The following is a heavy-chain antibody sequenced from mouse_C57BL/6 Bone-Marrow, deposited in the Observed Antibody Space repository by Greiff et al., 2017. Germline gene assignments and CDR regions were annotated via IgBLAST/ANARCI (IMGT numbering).Heavy chain of an antibody. Sequence: VQLQQSGPGLVQPSQSLSITCTVSGFSLTSYGVHWVRQSPGKGLEWLGVIWSGGSTDYNAAFISRLSISKDNSKSQVFFKMNSLQADDTAIYYCARNTRVYWYFDVWGTGTTVTVSS. V-gene: IGHV2-2*01. J-gene: IGHJ1*03. CDR3: ARNTRVYWYFDV. CDR1: GFSLTSYG. CDR2: IWSGGST.